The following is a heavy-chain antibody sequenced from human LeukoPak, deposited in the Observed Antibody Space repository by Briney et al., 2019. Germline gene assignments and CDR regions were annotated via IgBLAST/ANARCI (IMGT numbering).Heavy chain of an antibody. J-gene: IGHJ4*02. D-gene: IGHD3-10*01. V-gene: IGHV4-39*01. CDR3: AKHYMGSSYNRGLDY. CDR2: IYYSGYT. Sequence: SETLSLTCTVSGGSISSGSYYWGWIRQPPGKGLEWIGSIYYSGYTYYNPSLESRVTISVDTSKNQFSLKLSSVTAADTAIYYCAKHYMGSSYNRGLDYWGQGTLVTVSS. CDR1: GGSISSGSYY.